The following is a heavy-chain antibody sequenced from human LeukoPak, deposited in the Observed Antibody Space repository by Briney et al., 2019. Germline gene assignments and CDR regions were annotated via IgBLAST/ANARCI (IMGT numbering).Heavy chain of an antibody. Sequence: GGSLRLSCTASGFTFGDYAMSWVRQAPGKGLEWVGFIRSKVYGGTTEYAASVKGRFTISRDDSKSIAYLQMNSLKTEDTAVYYCTNNHNSCYSLYHYFEYWGQGTLVTVSS. J-gene: IGHJ4*02. V-gene: IGHV3-49*04. D-gene: IGHD3-22*01. CDR3: TNNHNSCYSLYHYFEY. CDR2: IRSKVYGGTT. CDR1: GFTFGDYA.